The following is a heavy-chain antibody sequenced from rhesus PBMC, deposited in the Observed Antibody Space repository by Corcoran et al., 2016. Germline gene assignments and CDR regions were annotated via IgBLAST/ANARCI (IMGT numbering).Heavy chain of an antibody. CDR1: VGSVTSDW. CDR2: INGYSVST. CDR3: ARSAPPNRRGRFDV. V-gene: IGHV4-80*01. Sequence: QVQLQESGPGLVKPPETLSLTCTVPVGSVTSDWLSWLRQPPGKGLEGSGEINGYSVSTDYNPALKSRLTISKDASKNQFALRLTSVTAADAAVYYCARSAPPNRRGRFDVWGPGVLVTVSS. D-gene: IGHD2-15*01. J-gene: IGHJ5-1*01.